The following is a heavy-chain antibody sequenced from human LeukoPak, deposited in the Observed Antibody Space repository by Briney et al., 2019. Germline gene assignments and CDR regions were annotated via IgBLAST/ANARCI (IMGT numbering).Heavy chain of an antibody. V-gene: IGHV1-69-2*01. Sequence: GATVKISCKASGYTFTDYYMHWVQQAPGKGLEWMGRVDPEDGETIYAEKFQGRVTITADTSTDTAYMELSSLRSEDTAVYYCARGESIVVPYTFYANAFDMWGQGTMVTVSS. J-gene: IGHJ3*02. CDR2: VDPEDGET. CDR3: ARGESIVVPYTFYANAFDM. D-gene: IGHD1-26*01. CDR1: GYTFTDYY.